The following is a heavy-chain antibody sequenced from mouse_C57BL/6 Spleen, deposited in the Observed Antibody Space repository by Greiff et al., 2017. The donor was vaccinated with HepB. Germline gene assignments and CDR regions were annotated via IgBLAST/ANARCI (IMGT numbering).Heavy chain of an antibody. J-gene: IGHJ2*01. CDR1: GYTFTSYW. CDR2: IDPSDSYT. CDR3: ARGVDY. Sequence: QVQLQQPGAELVRPGTSVKLSCKASGYTFTSYWMHWVKQRPGQGLEWIGVIDPSDSYTNYNQKFKGKATLTVDTSSSPAYMQLSSLTSEDSAVYYCARGVDYWGQGTTLTVSS. V-gene: IGHV1-59*01.